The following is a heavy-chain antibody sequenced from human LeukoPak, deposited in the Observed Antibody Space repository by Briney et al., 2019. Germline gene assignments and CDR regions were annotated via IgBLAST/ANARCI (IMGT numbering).Heavy chain of an antibody. V-gene: IGHV3-30*01. CDR1: GFTFSSYA. CDR2: ISYDGTIT. D-gene: IGHD3-10*01. J-gene: IGHJ4*02. CDR3: ARDSTYYYDSGSSGPHYFDS. Sequence: GRSLRLSCAASGFTFSSYAMRWVRQAPGKGLEWVAVISYDGTITYYADSVKGRFTNSRDNPKNTLYLQLNSLRAEDTAIYYCARDSTYYYDSGSSGPHYFDSWGQGTLVTVSS.